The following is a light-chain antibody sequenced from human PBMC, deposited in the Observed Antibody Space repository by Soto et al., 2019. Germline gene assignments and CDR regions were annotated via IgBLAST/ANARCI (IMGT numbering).Light chain of an antibody. CDR2: GAS. J-gene: IGKJ5*01. V-gene: IGKV3-20*01. Sequence: EIVLTQSPGTLSLSPRERATLSCRASQSVSSSYLAWYQQKPGQAPRLLLYGASRRANGVPDRFSGSGSGTYFTLTISELEPEDFAVYYCQQYDSSPFAIGQGTRLDIK. CDR3: QQYDSSPFA. CDR1: QSVSSSY.